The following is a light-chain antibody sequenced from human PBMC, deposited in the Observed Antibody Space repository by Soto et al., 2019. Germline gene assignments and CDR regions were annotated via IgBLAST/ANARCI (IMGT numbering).Light chain of an antibody. J-gene: IGLJ3*02. Sequence: QSVLTQPPSVSGAPGQRVTISCTGSNSNIGAGYDVHWYQQLPGTAPKLLIYGDIQRPSGIPVRFSASKSGTSASLAISRLQSEDEADYFCAAWDDSLNGVVFGGGTKLTVL. CDR1: NSNIGAGYD. V-gene: IGLV1-40*01. CDR2: GDI. CDR3: AAWDDSLNGVV.